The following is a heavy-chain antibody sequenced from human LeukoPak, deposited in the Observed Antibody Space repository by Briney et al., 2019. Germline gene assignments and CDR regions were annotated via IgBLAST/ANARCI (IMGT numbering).Heavy chain of an antibody. D-gene: IGHD1-20*01. CDR1: GGTFSSYA. J-gene: IGHJ4*02. CDR2: IIPLFGTA. V-gene: IGHV1-69*13. CDR3: ATLTGTDERPYYFDY. Sequence: ASVKVSCKASGGTFSSYAISWVRQAPGQGLEWMGGIIPLFGTANHAQKFQGRVTITADESTSTAYMELSSLRSEDTAVYYCATLTGTDERPYYFDYWGQGTLVTVSS.